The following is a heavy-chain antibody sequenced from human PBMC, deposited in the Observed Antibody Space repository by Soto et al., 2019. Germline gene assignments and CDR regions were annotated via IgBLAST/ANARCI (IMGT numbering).Heavy chain of an antibody. J-gene: IGHJ4*02. D-gene: IGHD2-2*01. CDR1: GFSVSGKY. CDR2: IYSGGSA. V-gene: IGHV3-53*01. CDR3: ASESFLHGMPGPLDY. Sequence: GGSLRLSCAASGFSVSGKYMTWVRQGPGKRLEWVSGIYSGGSAYYADSVKGRFTISRDNSKNTLSLQMSSLSAEDTAVYYCASESFLHGMPGPLDYWGQGVLVTV.